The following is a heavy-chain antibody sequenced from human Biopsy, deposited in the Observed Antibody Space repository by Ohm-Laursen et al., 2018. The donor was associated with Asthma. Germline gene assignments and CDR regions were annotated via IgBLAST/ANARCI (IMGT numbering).Heavy chain of an antibody. J-gene: IGHJ6*02. CDR1: GYTFNSAG. V-gene: IGHV1-18*01. CDR2: ISVYNGNT. CDR3: ARAVDYSHYYGIDV. Sequence: SVKASCKTSGYTFNSAGITWVRQAPGQGLEWMGWISVYNGNTKVAQKLQDRVTTITDTSTSTAYMELRSLRSDDTAVYFCARAVDYSHYYGIDVWGQGTTVTVS. D-gene: IGHD3-10*01.